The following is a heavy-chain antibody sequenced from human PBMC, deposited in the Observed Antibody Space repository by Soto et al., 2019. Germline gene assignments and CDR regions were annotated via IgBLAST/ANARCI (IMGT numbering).Heavy chain of an antibody. CDR3: TRLESGIYLFDDF. CDR1: GYDFATYW. CDR2: IHRGDSDT. Sequence: GESLKISCKGSGYDFATYWIGWVRQKPGKGLECMGIIHRGDSDTKYSPSFEGQVIMSADKSTNSAYLQWKCLRVSDTALFFCTRLESGIYLFDDFWGPGTLVTVSS. V-gene: IGHV5-51*01. D-gene: IGHD3-10*01. J-gene: IGHJ4*02.